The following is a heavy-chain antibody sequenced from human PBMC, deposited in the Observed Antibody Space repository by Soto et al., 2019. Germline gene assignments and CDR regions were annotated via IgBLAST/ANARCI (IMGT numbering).Heavy chain of an antibody. CDR1: GGSISSGGYY. V-gene: IGHV4-31*03. J-gene: IGHJ5*02. CDR3: ARCSLVVIPVPGFDP. D-gene: IGHD2-15*01. CDR2: IYYNGNT. Sequence: SLTCTVSGGSISSGGYYWSWIRQHPGRGLEWIGYIYYNGNTYYNPSLKSRVTVAVDTSKNQFSLNVRSVTDADTAVYYCARCSLVVIPVPGFDPWGRGTLVTVSS.